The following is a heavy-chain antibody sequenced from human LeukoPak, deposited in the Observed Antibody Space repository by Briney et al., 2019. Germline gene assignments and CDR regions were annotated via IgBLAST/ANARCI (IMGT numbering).Heavy chain of an antibody. CDR3: ARALWSGYYAIYWGAFDI. CDR2: INWNGGST. D-gene: IGHD3-3*01. J-gene: IGHJ3*02. V-gene: IGHV3-20*04. Sequence: GGSLRLSCAASGFTFDDYGMSWVRQAPGKGLEWVSGINWNGGSTGYADSVKGRLTISRDNAKNSLYLQMNSLRAEDTALYYCARALWSGYYAIYWGAFDIWGQGTMVTVSS. CDR1: GFTFDDYG.